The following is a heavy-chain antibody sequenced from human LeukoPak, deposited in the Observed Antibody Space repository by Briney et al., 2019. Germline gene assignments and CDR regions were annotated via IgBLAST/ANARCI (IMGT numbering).Heavy chain of an antibody. CDR2: IYSGGST. CDR3: ARVASTSGLTLYDAFDI. Sequence: GGSLRLSCAASGFTVSSNYMSWVRQAPGKGLEWVSVIYSGGSTYYADSVKGRFTISRDNSKNTLYLQMNSLRAEDTAVYYCARVASTSGLTLYDAFDIWGQGTMVTVSS. D-gene: IGHD2/OR15-2a*01. J-gene: IGHJ3*02. CDR1: GFTVSSNY. V-gene: IGHV3-53*01.